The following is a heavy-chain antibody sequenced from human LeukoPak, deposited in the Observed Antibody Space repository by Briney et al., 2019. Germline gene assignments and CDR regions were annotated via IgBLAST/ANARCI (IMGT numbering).Heavy chain of an antibody. V-gene: IGHV1-69*04. Sequence: SVKVSCKASGGTFSSYAISWVRQAPGQGLEWMGRIIPILGIANYAQKFQGRVTITADKSTSTAYMELSSLRSEDTAVYYCARDLGYCSGGSCYFSYYYGMDVWGQGTTVTVSS. CDR1: GGTFSSYA. CDR2: IIPILGIA. D-gene: IGHD2-15*01. CDR3: ARDLGYCSGGSCYFSYYYGMDV. J-gene: IGHJ6*02.